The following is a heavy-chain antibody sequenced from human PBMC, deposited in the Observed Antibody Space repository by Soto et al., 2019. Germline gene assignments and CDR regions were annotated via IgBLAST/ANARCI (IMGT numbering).Heavy chain of an antibody. D-gene: IGHD5-18*01. CDR3: ARVTTMVNAFDY. Sequence: SETLSLTWTVSGGSIRSGGYYWSWIRQHPGNGLECIWYIFFIGSSYYNPSLKSRFTISVDTSKNQFSLKLSSVTAADTAVYYCARVTTMVNAFDYWGQGTPVTVSS. V-gene: IGHV4-31*02. CDR2: IFFIGSS. J-gene: IGHJ4*02. CDR1: GGSIRSGGYY.